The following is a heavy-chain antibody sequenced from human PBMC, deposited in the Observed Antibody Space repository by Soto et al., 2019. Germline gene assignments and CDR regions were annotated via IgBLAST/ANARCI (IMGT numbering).Heavy chain of an antibody. J-gene: IGHJ6*02. CDR3: AKSPKPGSATPSYHGMDV. D-gene: IGHD2-15*01. Sequence: QVQLVQSGAEVKKPGSSVKVSCKASGGTFTNYIITWVRLAPGQGLEWMGRIIPVLDVTYYAQRFQDRVTIPADNSTVSAYMELGGLRSQDTGVYYCAKSPKPGSATPSYHGMDVWGQGTTVTVSS. CDR2: IIPVLDVT. V-gene: IGHV1-69*02. CDR1: GGTFTNYI.